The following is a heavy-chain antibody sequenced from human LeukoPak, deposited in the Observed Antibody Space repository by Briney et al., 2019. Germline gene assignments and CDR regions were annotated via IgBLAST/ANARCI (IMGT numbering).Heavy chain of an antibody. CDR3: ARGVGDFWSGYYPAGAFDI. V-gene: IGHV1-8*01. D-gene: IGHD3-3*01. J-gene: IGHJ3*02. CDR1: GYTFTSYD. CDR2: MNPNSGNT. Sequence: ASVKVSCKASGYTFTSYDINWVRQATGQGLEWMGWMNPNSGNTGYAQKFQGRVTMTRSTSISTAYMELSSLRSEDAAVYYCARGVGDFWSGYYPAGAFDIWGQGTMVTVSS.